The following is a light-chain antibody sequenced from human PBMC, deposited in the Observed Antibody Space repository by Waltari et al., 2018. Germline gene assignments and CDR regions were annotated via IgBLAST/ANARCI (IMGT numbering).Light chain of an antibody. CDR2: YAS. J-gene: IGKJ4*01. V-gene: IGKV3-11*01. CDR3: QQRSSWPLT. Sequence: EIVLPQSPATLSLSPGERAPLSCRASHSVREYLAWYQQRPGQAPRLLIYYASNRATGVPARFSGTGYETDFTLTINNLEPEDFAVYYCQQRSSWPLTFGGGSKVEIK. CDR1: HSVREY.